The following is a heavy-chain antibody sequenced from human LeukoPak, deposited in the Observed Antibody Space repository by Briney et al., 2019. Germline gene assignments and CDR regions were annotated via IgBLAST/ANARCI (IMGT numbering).Heavy chain of an antibody. CDR2: IYYSGST. D-gene: IGHD5-12*01. Sequence: SQTLSLTCTVSGGPISSGSYYWSWIRQPPGKGLEWIGYIYYSGSTNYNPSLKSRVTISVDTSKNQFSLKLSSVTAADTAVYYCARMGGYGRWLRPGAVGYWGQGTLVTVSS. V-gene: IGHV4-61*01. CDR3: ARMGGYGRWLRPGAVGY. CDR1: GGPISSGSYY. J-gene: IGHJ4*02.